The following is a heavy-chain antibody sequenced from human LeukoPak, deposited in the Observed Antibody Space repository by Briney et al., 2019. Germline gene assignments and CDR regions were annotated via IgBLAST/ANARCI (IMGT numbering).Heavy chain of an antibody. CDR3: AFRVDTAMVFDY. J-gene: IGHJ4*02. Sequence: GASAKVSCKASGGTFSSYAISWVRQAPGQGLEWMGGIIPIFGTANYAQKFQGRVTITADESTSTAYMELSSLRSEDTAVYYCAFRVDTAMVFDYWGQGTLVTVSS. CDR2: IIPIFGTA. V-gene: IGHV1-69*13. CDR1: GGTFSSYA. D-gene: IGHD5-18*01.